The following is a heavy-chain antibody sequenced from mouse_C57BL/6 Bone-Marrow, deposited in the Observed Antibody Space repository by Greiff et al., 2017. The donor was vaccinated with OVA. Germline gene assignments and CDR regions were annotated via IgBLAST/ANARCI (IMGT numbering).Heavy chain of an antibody. CDR3: ARSWITTVVATDY. CDR2: IYPRSGNT. V-gene: IGHV1-81*01. J-gene: IGHJ2*01. CDR1: GYTFTSYG. D-gene: IGHD1-1*01. Sequence: QVHVKQSGAELARPGASVKLSCKASGYTFTSYGISWVKQRTGQGLEWIGEIYPRSGNTYYNEKFKGKATLTADKSSSTAYMELRSLTSEDSAVYFCARSWITTVVATDYWGQGTTLTVSS.